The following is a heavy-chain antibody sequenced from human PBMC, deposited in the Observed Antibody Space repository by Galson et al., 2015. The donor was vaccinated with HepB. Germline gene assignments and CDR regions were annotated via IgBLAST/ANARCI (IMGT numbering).Heavy chain of an antibody. Sequence: PALVKPTQTLTLTCSFSGFSLNNRGVGVGWIRQPPGKALEWLALIYWNDDKRYSPSLKGRLTITRDTSKNQVVLTLTNVDPVDSGTYYCARSHFMEWFQGDKKDWFDPWGQGILVTVSS. CDR1: GFSLNNRGVG. J-gene: IGHJ5*02. D-gene: IGHD3-3*01. CDR3: ARSHFMEWFQGDKKDWFDP. CDR2: IYWNDDK. V-gene: IGHV2-5*01.